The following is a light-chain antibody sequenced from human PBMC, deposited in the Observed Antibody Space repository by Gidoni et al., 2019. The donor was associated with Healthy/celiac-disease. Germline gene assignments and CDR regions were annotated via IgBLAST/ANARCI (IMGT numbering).Light chain of an antibody. J-gene: IGKJ2*01. Sequence: EIVMTQSPGTLSVSPGERATLSCRASQSVSSSYLAWYQQKPGQAPRLLIYGASSRATGIPDRFCGSWSGTDFPLTISSLEPEVFAVYYCQHYGSSPFTFGQGTKLEIK. CDR2: GAS. CDR1: QSVSSSY. V-gene: IGKV3-20*01. CDR3: QHYGSSPFT.